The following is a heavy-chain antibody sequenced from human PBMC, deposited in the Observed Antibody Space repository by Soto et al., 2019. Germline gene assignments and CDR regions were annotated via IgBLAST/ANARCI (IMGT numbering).Heavy chain of an antibody. CDR2: IYPGDSDT. J-gene: IGHJ6*02. D-gene: IGHD3-16*01. CDR3: ARHGVVSGYYYGMDV. CDR1: GYSFTSYW. Sequence: GESLKISCKGSGYSFTSYWIGWVRQMPGKGLEWMGIIYPGDSDTRYSPSFQGQVTISADHSISTPHLQWRSLTASHPPMYYCARHGVVSGYYYGMDVWGQGTTVTVSS. V-gene: IGHV5-51*01.